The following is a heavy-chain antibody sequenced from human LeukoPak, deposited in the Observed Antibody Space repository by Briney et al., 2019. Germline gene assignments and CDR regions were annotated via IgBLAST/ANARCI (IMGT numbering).Heavy chain of an antibody. Sequence: GGSLRLSCIASGFTFSSYSMNWVRQAPGKGLEWVSSISSSSSYIYYADSVKGRFTISRDNAKNSLYLQMNSLRAEDTAVYYCARDIYYYDSSGYYFPGGSDYWGQGTLVTVSS. J-gene: IGHJ4*02. CDR1: GFTFSSYS. CDR2: ISSSSSYI. CDR3: ARDIYYYDSSGYYFPGGSDY. D-gene: IGHD3-22*01. V-gene: IGHV3-21*01.